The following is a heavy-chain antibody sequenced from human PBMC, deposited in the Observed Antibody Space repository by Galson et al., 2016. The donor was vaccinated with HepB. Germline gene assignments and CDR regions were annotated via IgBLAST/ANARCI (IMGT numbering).Heavy chain of an antibody. CDR3: ARISLRVGQDY. D-gene: IGHD1-26*01. V-gene: IGHV4-34*01. J-gene: IGHJ4*02. Sequence: LSLTCAVYGGSLRGYYWRWIRQPPGTGLEWIGEINHSGNTNYNPSLKSRVTMTVDASKNQFSRTLRSATAADTALYFCARISLRVGQDYWGQGTLGTVSS. CDR2: INHSGNT. CDR1: GGSLRGYY.